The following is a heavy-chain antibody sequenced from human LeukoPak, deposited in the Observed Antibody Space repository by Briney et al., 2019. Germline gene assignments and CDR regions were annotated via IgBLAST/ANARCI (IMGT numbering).Heavy chain of an antibody. CDR1: GFTFSSYA. V-gene: IGHV3-48*01. Sequence: GRSLRLSCAASGFTFSSYAMSWVRQAPGKGLEWVSYISSSSTIYYADSVKGRFTISRDNAKNSLYLQMNSLRAEDTAVYYCARVLHRRNYDSSVYYGYWGQGTLVTVSS. D-gene: IGHD3-22*01. J-gene: IGHJ4*02. CDR3: ARVLHRRNYDSSVYYGY. CDR2: ISSSSTI.